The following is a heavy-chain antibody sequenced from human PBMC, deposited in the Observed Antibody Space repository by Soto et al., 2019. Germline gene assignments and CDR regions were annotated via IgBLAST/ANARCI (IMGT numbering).Heavy chain of an antibody. J-gene: IGHJ4*02. D-gene: IGHD6-13*01. Sequence: SETLSLTCTVSGGSIRSGGYFWSWVRQQPGKGLEWIGHIYYRGGTSYNPSLESRVAMSVDTSKNEFTLKVNSVTAADTAIYYCARFAKEQNPKLESWYAFNFWGRGTLVTVSS. CDR2: IYYRGGT. CDR3: ARFAKEQNPKLESWYAFNF. CDR1: GGSIRSGGYF. V-gene: IGHV4-31*03.